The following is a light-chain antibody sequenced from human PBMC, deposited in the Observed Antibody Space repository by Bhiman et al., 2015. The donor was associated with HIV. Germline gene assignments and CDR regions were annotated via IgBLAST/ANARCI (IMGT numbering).Light chain of an antibody. CDR2: YDS. CDR1: NIGSKS. CDR3: QAWDSITGV. Sequence: SYELTQPPSVSVAPGKTARITCGGNNIGSKSVHWYQQKPGQAPVLVIYYDSDRPSGIPERFSGSNSGNTATLTISGTQAMDEADYYCQAWDSITGVFGTGTKVTVL. V-gene: IGLV3-21*01. J-gene: IGLJ1*01.